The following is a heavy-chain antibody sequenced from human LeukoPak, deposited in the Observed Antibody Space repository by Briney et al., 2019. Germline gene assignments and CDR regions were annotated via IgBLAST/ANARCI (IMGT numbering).Heavy chain of an antibody. CDR2: ISYDGSIR. V-gene: IGHV3-30*04. J-gene: IGHJ4*02. Sequence: GGSLRLSCAASGFTFSSYAMHWVRQAPDKGLEWVAVISYDGSIRYYADSVKGRFTISRDNSKNTLYLQMKSLRAEDTAVYYCVRVPAEGYFDYWGQGILVTVSS. CDR1: GFTFSSYA. CDR3: VRVPAEGYFDY.